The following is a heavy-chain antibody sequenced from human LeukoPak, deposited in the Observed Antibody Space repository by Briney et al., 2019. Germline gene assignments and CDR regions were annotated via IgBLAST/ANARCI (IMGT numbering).Heavy chain of an antibody. J-gene: IGHJ4*02. CDR1: GFTFSYYW. CDR2: ISGSGGST. Sequence: GGSLRLSCAASGFTFSYYWMYWVRQAPGKGLEWVSAISGSGGSTYYADSVKGRFTISRDNSKNTLYLQMNSLRAEDTAVYYCAKYQLLWFGEPDSSFDYWGQGTLVTVSS. D-gene: IGHD3-10*01. CDR3: AKYQLLWFGEPDSSFDY. V-gene: IGHV3-23*01.